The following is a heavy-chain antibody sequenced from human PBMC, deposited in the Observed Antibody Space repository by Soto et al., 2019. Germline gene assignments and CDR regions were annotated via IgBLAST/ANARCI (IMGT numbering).Heavy chain of an antibody. CDR1: GFNFDDYT. Sequence: EVPLVDSGGVVVQPGGSLRLSWAASGFNFDDYTLHWVRQAAGKGLELVSLISWDGDSTYSADSVKGRFTISRDNSKNSLYLQMNSLRTYDTGLYYSANGKPGYSYESARHDWGNGRLVTVSS. D-gene: IGHD5-18*01. CDR2: ISWDGDST. J-gene: IGHJ4*01. CDR3: ANGKPGYSYESARHD. V-gene: IGHV3-43*01.